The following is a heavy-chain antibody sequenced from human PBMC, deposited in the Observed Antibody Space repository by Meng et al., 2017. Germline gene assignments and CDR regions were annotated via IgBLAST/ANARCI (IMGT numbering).Heavy chain of an antibody. V-gene: IGHV1-69*01. Sequence: QGRLVRSGDVVNNPWSQVKGAGKASGRTLSSYASRWGRQAPGQVLDWMVGIIPIFCTANYAQKCQGRVTITADESTSTAYMELSSLRSEDTAVYYCARVKVCYRWLQLDYWCQGTLVTVSS. J-gene: IGHJ4*02. CDR2: IIPIFCTA. CDR1: GRTLSSYA. D-gene: IGHD5-24*01. CDR3: ARVKVCYRWLQLDY.